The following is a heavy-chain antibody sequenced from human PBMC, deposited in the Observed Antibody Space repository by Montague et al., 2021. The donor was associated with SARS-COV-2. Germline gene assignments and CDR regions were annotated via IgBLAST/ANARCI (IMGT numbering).Heavy chain of an antibody. Sequence: SETLSLTCTVSGGSISSSTYYWAWIRQPPGKGLEWIGSMYYRGSTYYNPSLKSRVIISVDTSKNQLSLTLTSVTAADTAVYYCATQEDPSGWIPGPFDFWGQGTLLSVSS. J-gene: IGHJ4*02. V-gene: IGHV4-39*01. CDR2: MYYRGST. D-gene: IGHD6-19*01. CDR3: ATQEDPSGWIPGPFDF. CDR1: GGSISSSTYY.